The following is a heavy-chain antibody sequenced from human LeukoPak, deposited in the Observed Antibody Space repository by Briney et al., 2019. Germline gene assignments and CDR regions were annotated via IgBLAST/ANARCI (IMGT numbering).Heavy chain of an antibody. J-gene: IGHJ2*01. CDR3: AREVPRYCSSTSCYFWYFDL. CDR1: GYTFTGYY. D-gene: IGHD2-2*01. V-gene: IGHV1-2*02. CDR2: INPNSGGT. Sequence: ASVKVSCKASGYTFTGYYMHWVRQAPGQGLEWMGWINPNSGGTNYAQKFQGRVTMTRDTSISTAYMELSRLRSDDTAVYYCAREVPRYCSSTSCYFWYFDLWGRGTLVTVSS.